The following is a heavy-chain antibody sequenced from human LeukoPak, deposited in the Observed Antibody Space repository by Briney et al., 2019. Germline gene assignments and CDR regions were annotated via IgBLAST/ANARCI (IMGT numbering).Heavy chain of an antibody. CDR3: ARPESFGESNEYYFDS. Sequence: ASVKVSCKASGGTFSSYAISWVRQAPGQGLEWMGGIIPIFGTANYAQKFQGRVTITADESTSTAYMELSSLRSEDTAVYYCARPESFGESNEYYFDSWGQGTLVTVSS. CDR1: GGTFSSYA. D-gene: IGHD3-10*01. V-gene: IGHV1-69*01. J-gene: IGHJ4*02. CDR2: IIPIFGTA.